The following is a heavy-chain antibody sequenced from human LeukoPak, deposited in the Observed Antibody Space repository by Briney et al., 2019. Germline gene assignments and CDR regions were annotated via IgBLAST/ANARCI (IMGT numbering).Heavy chain of an antibody. CDR2: ISGSGGST. Sequence: GGSLRLSCAASGFTFSSYAMSWVRQAPGKGLEWVSAISGSGGSTYYADSVKGRLTISRDNSKNTLYLQMNSLRAEDTAVYYCAKDSEGASGWYVVGIDYWGQGTLVTVSS. D-gene: IGHD6-19*01. CDR3: AKDSEGASGWYVVGIDY. J-gene: IGHJ4*02. CDR1: GFTFSSYA. V-gene: IGHV3-23*01.